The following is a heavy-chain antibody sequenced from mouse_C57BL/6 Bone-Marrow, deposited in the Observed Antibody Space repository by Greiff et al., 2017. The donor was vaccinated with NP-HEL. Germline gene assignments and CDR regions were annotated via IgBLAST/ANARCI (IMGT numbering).Heavy chain of an antibody. J-gene: IGHJ2*01. V-gene: IGHV7-3*01. CDR1: GFTFTDYY. Sequence: EVQGEESGGGLVQPGGSLSLSCAASGFTFTDYYMSWVRQPPGKALEWLGFIRNKANGYTTEYSASVKGRFTISRDNSQSILYLQMNALRAEDSATYYCARYTVYDGYFDYWGQGTTLTVSS. CDR2: IRNKANGYTT. D-gene: IGHD2-3*01. CDR3: ARYTVYDGYFDY.